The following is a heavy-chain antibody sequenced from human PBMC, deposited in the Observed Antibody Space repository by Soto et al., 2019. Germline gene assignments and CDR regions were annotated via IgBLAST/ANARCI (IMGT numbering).Heavy chain of an antibody. CDR2: IWYDGSNK. V-gene: IGHV3-33*01. CDR3: ARDYYDSTSKGAFDI. D-gene: IGHD3-22*01. CDR1: GFTFSSYG. J-gene: IGHJ3*02. Sequence: QVQLVESGGGVVQPGRSLRLSCAASGFTFSSYGMHWVRQAPGKGLEWVAVIWYDGSNKYYADSVKGRFTISRDNSKNTLYLQMNSLRAEDTAVYYCARDYYDSTSKGAFDIWGQGTMVTVSS.